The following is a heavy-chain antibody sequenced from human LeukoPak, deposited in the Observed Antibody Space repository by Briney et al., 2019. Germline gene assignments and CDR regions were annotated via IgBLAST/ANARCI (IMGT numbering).Heavy chain of an antibody. CDR1: GGSISSSSYY. V-gene: IGHV4-39*07. CDR2: IYYSGST. Sequence: SETLSLTCTVSGGSISSSSYYWGWIRQPPGKGLEWIGSIYYSGSTYYNPSLKSRVTISVDTSKNQFSLKLSSVTAADTAVYYCAREKDSSSSFWFDPWGQGTLVTVSS. D-gene: IGHD6-6*01. J-gene: IGHJ5*02. CDR3: AREKDSSSSFWFDP.